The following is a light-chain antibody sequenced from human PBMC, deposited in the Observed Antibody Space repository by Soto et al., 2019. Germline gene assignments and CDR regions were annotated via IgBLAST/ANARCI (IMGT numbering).Light chain of an antibody. CDR2: AAS. CDR1: QAIRNN. J-gene: IGKJ3*01. V-gene: IGKV1-27*01. Sequence: DVQMTQSPSSLSASAGDRVTITCRASQAIRNNLAWYQQKPGKVPRLLIYAASTLQSGVPSRFSGSGSGTDFTLTISGLQPEDVATYYCQKYYSVPFTFGPGTKVEI. CDR3: QKYYSVPFT.